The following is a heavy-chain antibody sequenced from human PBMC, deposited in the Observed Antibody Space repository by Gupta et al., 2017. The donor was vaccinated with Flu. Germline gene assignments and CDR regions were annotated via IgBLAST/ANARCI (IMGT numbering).Heavy chain of an antibody. J-gene: IGHJ4*02. CDR2: ISWHSGSI. D-gene: IGHD3-22*01. CDR1: GFAFDDCA. V-gene: IGHV3-9*01. CDR3: AKGRHDTSDSLDY. Sequence: EVQLVESGGGLVQPGRSLRLSCAASGFAFDDCAMHWVRQAPGKGLEWGSSISWHSGSIDYADSVKGRFTIARDNAKNSLYLQMDSLRAEDTALYYCAKGRHDTSDSLDYWGQGTLVTVSS.